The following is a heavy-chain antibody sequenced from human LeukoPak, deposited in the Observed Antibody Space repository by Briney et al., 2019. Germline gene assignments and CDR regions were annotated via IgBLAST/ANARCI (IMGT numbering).Heavy chain of an antibody. CDR1: GFTFSSYS. J-gene: IGHJ6*03. CDR2: ISWNSGSI. V-gene: IGHV3-21*01. D-gene: IGHD1-26*01. CDR3: ARDPYSGTYGDTYYYYMDV. Sequence: GGSLRLSCAASGFTFSSYSMNWVRQAPGKGLEWVSGISWNSGSIGYADSVKGRFTISRDNARNSLYLQMNSLRAEDTAVYYCARDPYSGTYGDTYYYYMDVWGKGTTVTVSS.